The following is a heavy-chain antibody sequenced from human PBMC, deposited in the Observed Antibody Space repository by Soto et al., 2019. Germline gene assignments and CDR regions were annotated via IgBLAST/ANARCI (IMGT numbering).Heavy chain of an antibody. D-gene: IGHD3-16*02. CDR2: INPSGGST. CDR1: GYTFTSYY. J-gene: IGHJ4*02. CDR3: ARDAGSYDYVWGSYPDY. V-gene: IGHV1-46*01. Sequence: KVSCKASGYTFTSYYMHWVRQAPGQGLEWMGIINPSGGSTSYAQKFQGRVTMTRDTSTSTVYMELSSLRSEDTAVYYCARDAGSYDYVWGSYPDYWGQGTLVTVSS.